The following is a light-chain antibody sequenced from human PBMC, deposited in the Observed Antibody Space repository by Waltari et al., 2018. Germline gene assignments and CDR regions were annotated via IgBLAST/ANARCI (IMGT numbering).Light chain of an antibody. J-gene: IGLJ2*01. CDR1: HSTIGSNN. Sequence: QSVLTQPPSTSGTPGLRITISCSGGHSTIGSNNVNWNLPLPGTAPKLLIFGNNQRPSGVPDRFPGSKSGTSASLAISGLQSEDEADYYCSAWDDSLSGVIFGGGTKLTVL. CDR2: GNN. V-gene: IGLV1-44*01. CDR3: SAWDDSLSGVI.